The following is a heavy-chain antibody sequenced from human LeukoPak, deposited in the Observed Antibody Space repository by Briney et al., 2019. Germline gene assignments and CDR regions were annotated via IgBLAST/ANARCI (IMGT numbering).Heavy chain of an antibody. Sequence: GASVKVSCKASGYTFTGYYMHWVRQAPGQGLEWMGGIIPIFGTANYAQKFQGRVTITADESTSTAYMELSSLRSEDTAVYYCARGRSLYYDYVWGSYRSRYFDYWGQGTLVTVSS. CDR3: ARGRSLYYDYVWGSYRSRYFDY. V-gene: IGHV1-69*13. CDR1: GYTFTGYY. CDR2: IIPIFGTA. D-gene: IGHD3-16*02. J-gene: IGHJ4*02.